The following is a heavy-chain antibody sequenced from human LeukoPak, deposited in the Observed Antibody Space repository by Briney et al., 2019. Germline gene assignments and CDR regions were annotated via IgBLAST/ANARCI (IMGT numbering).Heavy chain of an antibody. D-gene: IGHD1-20*01. Sequence: PVKVSCKAPVGTFSSYAISAVRQAPGQEREWKGGIIPIFGTAKYAKKFQGRVTITTAESTSTAYMELSSLRYEDTAVYYCARARLTGRYYMDVWGKGTTVTVSS. CDR3: ARARLTGRYYMDV. CDR2: IIPIFGTA. J-gene: IGHJ6*03. CDR1: VGTFSSYA. V-gene: IGHV1-69*05.